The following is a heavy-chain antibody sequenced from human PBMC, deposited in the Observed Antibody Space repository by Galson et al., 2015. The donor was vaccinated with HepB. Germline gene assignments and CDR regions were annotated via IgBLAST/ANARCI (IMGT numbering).Heavy chain of an antibody. Sequence: SVKVSCKASGYTFTSYAMHWVRQAPGQRLEWMGWINAGNGNTKYSQKFQGRVTINRDTSASTAYMELSSLRSEDTAVYYCARDLLGCSGGSCYSFDYWGQGTLVTASS. D-gene: IGHD2-15*01. CDR1: GYTFTSYA. CDR3: ARDLLGCSGGSCYSFDY. J-gene: IGHJ4*02. CDR2: INAGNGNT. V-gene: IGHV1-3*01.